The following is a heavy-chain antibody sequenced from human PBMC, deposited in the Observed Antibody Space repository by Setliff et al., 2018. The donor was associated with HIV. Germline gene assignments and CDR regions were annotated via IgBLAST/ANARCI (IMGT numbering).Heavy chain of an antibody. V-gene: IGHV1-69*13. J-gene: IGHJ6*02. CDR3: ARDGCSSTSCYGVYYYYGMDV. Sequence: SVKVSCKASGGTFSSYAISWVRQAPGQGLEWMGGIIPIFGTANYAQKFQGRVTITADESTSTAYMELSSLRSEDTAVYCCARDGCSSTSCYGVYYYYGMDVWGQGTTVTVSS. CDR1: GGTFSSYA. D-gene: IGHD2-2*01. CDR2: IIPIFGTA.